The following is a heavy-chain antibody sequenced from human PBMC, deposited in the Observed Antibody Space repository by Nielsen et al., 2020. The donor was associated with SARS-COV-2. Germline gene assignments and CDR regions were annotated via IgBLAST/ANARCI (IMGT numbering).Heavy chain of an antibody. Sequence: WIRQPPGKGLEWVAVISYDGSNKYYADSVKGRFTISRDNAKNSLYLQMNSLRAEDTAVYYCARVKGSDIIQLWSDAFDIWGQGTMVTVSS. D-gene: IGHD5-18*01. CDR3: ARVKGSDIIQLWSDAFDI. V-gene: IGHV3-33*05. J-gene: IGHJ3*02. CDR2: ISYDGSNK.